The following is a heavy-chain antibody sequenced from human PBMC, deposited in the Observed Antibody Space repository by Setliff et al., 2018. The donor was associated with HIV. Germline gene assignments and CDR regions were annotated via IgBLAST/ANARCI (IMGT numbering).Heavy chain of an antibody. CDR3: SRGGRPTDEYVWFDP. V-gene: IGHV3-49*03. Sequence: GGSLRLSCATSGFTFGEYPMGWFRQAPGKGLEWVSFIRTKNYRGTTEYAASVEGRFTISRDDSRGVAYLQMNSLKSEDTAVYYCSRGGRPTDEYVWFDPWGQGTQVTV. J-gene: IGHJ5*02. CDR1: GFTFGEYP. CDR2: IRTKNYRGTT. D-gene: IGHD2-15*01.